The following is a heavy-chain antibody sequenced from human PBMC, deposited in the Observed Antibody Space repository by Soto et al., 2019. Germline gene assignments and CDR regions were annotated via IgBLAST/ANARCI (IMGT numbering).Heavy chain of an antibody. CDR2: ISGSGGST. CDR3: AARPLQTRTTDTGY. Sequence: GGSLRLSCPASGFTFSSYAMRWVRQAPGKGLEWVSAISGSGGSTYYADCVKGRFTISRDNSKNTLYLQMNSLRAEDTAVYYCAARPLQTRTTDTGYWGQGTLVTVSS. CDR1: GFTFSSYA. V-gene: IGHV3-23*01. J-gene: IGHJ4*02. D-gene: IGHD4-4*01.